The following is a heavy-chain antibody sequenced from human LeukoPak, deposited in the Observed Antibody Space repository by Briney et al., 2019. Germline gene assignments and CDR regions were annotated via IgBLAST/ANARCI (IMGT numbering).Heavy chain of an antibody. CDR2: MNPNSGNT. J-gene: IGHJ6*02. V-gene: IGHV1-8*01. CDR1: GYTFTSYD. CDR3: ARGPQQLWLSYYYYYGMDV. D-gene: IGHD5-18*01. Sequence: ASVKVSCKASGYTFTSYDINWVRQATGQGLEWMGWMNPNSGNTGYAQKFQGRVTMTRNTSISTAYMELSSLRSEDTAAYYCARGPQQLWLSYYYYYGMDVWGQGTTVTVSS.